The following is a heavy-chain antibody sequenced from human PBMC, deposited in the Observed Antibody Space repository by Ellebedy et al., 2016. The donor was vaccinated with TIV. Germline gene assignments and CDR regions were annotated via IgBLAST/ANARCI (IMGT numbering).Heavy chain of an antibody. Sequence: AASVKVSCKASGYTFTSYYMHWVRQAPGQGLEWMGIINPSCGSTRYAQKFQGRVTMTRDTSTSTVYMELSSLRSEDTAVYYCARGNGDYEDWFDPWGQGTTVTLSS. V-gene: IGHV1-46*01. CDR2: INPSCGST. D-gene: IGHD4-17*01. CDR3: ARGNGDYEDWFDP. J-gene: IGHJ5*01. CDR1: GYTFTSYY.